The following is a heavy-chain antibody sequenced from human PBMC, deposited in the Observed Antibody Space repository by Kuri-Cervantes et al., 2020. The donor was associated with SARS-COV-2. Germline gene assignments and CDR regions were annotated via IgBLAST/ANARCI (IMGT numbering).Heavy chain of an antibody. J-gene: IGHJ2*01. Sequence: ASVKVSCKASGYTFTSYGISWVRQAPGQGLEWMGWISAYNGNTNYAQKLQGRVTMTTDTSTSTAYMELRGLTSNDTAVYYCARLQVETYSWYFDLWGRGTLVTVSS. CDR2: ISAYNGNT. CDR3: ARLQVETYSWYFDL. D-gene: IGHD4-11*01. CDR1: GYTFTSYG. V-gene: IGHV1-18*01.